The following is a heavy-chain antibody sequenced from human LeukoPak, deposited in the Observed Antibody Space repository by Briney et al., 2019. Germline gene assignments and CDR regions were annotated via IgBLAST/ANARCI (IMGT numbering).Heavy chain of an antibody. CDR1: GGSISSSSYY. CDR2: IYYSGST. V-gene: IGHV4-39*01. D-gene: IGHD6-13*01. Sequence: SGTLSLTCTVSGGSISSSSYYWGWIRQPPGKGLEWIGSIYYSGSTYYNPSLKSRVTISVDTSKNQFSLKLSSVTAADTAVYYCARQNSYSSSWYGDWFDPWGQGTLVTVSS. CDR3: ARQNSYSSSWYGDWFDP. J-gene: IGHJ5*02.